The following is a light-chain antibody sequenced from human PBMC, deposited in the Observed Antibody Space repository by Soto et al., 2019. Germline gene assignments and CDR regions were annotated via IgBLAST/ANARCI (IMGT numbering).Light chain of an antibody. CDR3: QQYGSSPRT. J-gene: IGKJ1*01. Sequence: EIVLTQSPGTLSLSPGERASLSCRASQSVSRNYIAWYQFRPGQAPRLLIYDASSRATGIPDRFSGSGSGTDFTLTISRLEPEDFAVYYCQQYGSSPRTFGQGTKVEIK. V-gene: IGKV3-20*01. CDR2: DAS. CDR1: QSVSRNY.